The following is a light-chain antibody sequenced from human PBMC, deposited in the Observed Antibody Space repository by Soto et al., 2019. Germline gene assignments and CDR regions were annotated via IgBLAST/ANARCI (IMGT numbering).Light chain of an antibody. CDR1: SSDVGSYNL. CDR2: EDS. J-gene: IGLJ2*01. V-gene: IGLV2-23*01. Sequence: QSALTQPASVSGSPGQSITISCTGTSSDVGSYNLVSWYQHYPGKAHKLMIHEDSKRPSGASNRFSGSNSGNTASLTISGLQAEDEADYYCCSYSDTSTLVFGGGTKLTVL. CDR3: CSYSDTSTLV.